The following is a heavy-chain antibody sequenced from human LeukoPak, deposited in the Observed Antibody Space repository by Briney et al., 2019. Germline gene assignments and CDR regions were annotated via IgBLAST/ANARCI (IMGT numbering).Heavy chain of an antibody. Sequence: GGSLRLSCSASGFTFSSYAMHWVRQTPGKGLEYVSAISSNGGSTYYADSVKGRFTISRDNSKNTLYLQMSSLRAEDTAVYYCVKEITMGGTPWGQGTLVTVSS. CDR2: ISSNGGST. V-gene: IGHV3-64D*06. CDR3: VKEITMGGTP. D-gene: IGHD3-10*01. J-gene: IGHJ5*02. CDR1: GFTFSSYA.